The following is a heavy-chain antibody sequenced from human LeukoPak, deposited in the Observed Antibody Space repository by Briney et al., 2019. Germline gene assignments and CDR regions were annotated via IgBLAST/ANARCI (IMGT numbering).Heavy chain of an antibody. Sequence: SETLSLTCTVSGGSISSGSYYWSWIRQPAGRGLEWIGRIYTSGSTNYNPSLKSRVTISVDTSKNQFSLKLSSVTAADTAVYYCARDPAYCGGDCPRDAFDIWGQGTMVTVSS. J-gene: IGHJ3*02. D-gene: IGHD2-21*02. V-gene: IGHV4-61*02. CDR1: GGSISSGSYY. CDR2: IYTSGST. CDR3: ARDPAYCGGDCPRDAFDI.